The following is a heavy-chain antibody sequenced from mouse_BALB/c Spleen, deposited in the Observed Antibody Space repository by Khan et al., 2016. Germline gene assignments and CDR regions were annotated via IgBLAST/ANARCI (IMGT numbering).Heavy chain of an antibody. J-gene: IGHJ1*01. D-gene: IGHD1-1*01. CDR2: ISSGGRYT. CDR3: ARDRTAVVAVRYFDV. V-gene: IGHV5-6-4*01. Sequence: EVELVESGGGLVKPGGSLKLSCAASGFTFSTYNMSWLRQTPEKRPEWVATISSGGRYTHSPDGGLGRITNSRDNAKNTLHPQMSSLKAEDTALDSCARDRTAVVAVRYFDVWGAGTTVSVSS. CDR1: GFTFSTYN.